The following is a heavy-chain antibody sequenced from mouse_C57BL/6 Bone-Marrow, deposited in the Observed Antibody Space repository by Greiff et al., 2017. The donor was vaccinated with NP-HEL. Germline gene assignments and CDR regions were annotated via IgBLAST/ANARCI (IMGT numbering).Heavy chain of an antibody. D-gene: IGHD1-1*01. V-gene: IGHV1-19*01. CDR3: ARGYGSSLYYAMDY. CDR1: GYTFTDYY. J-gene: IGHJ4*01. Sequence: DVKLQESGPVLVKPGASVKMSCKASGYTFTDYYMNWVKQSHGKSLEWIGVINPYNGGTSYNQKFKGKATLTVDKSSSTAYMELNSLTSEDSAVYYCARGYGSSLYYAMDYWGQGTSVTVSS. CDR2: INPYNGGT.